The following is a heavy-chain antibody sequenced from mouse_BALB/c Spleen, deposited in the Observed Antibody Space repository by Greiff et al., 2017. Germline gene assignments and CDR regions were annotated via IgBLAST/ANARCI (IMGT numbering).Heavy chain of an antibody. CDR1: GDSITSGY. D-gene: IGHD1-1*01. CDR2: ISYSGST. V-gene: IGHV3-8*02. J-gene: IGHJ1*01. CDR3: ARYRHYYGSSYGYFDV. Sequence: ESGPSLVKPSQTLSLTCSVTGDSITSGYWNWIRKFPGNKLEYMGYISYSGSTYYNPSLKSRISITRDTSKNQYYLQLNSVTTEDTATYYCARYRHYYGSSYGYFDVWGAGTTVTVSS.